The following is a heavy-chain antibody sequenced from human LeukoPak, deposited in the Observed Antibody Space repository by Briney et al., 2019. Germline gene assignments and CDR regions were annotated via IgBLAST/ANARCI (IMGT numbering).Heavy chain of an antibody. Sequence: GASVKVSCKASGYTFTNFGISWVRQAPGQGLEWMGWISGYNGNTNYAQKLQGRVTMTADTSTSTIYMELRSLRSDDTAVYYCAHSSNLLESIPFDYWGQGTLVTVSS. CDR2: ISGYNGNT. D-gene: IGHD1-1*01. V-gene: IGHV1-18*01. CDR3: AHSSNLLESIPFDY. CDR1: GYTFTNFG. J-gene: IGHJ4*02.